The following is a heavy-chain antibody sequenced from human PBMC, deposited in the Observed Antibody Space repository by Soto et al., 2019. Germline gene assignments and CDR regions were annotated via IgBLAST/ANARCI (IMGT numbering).Heavy chain of an antibody. V-gene: IGHV4-4*02. D-gene: IGHD2-21*01. CDR3: ARGSSFRGDFDI. Sequence: SETLSLTCGVSGGSVFSSSWWTWLRQSPGKGLEWIGEIYHAGSPNYNPSFQSRVTILLDKSKNNFSPRLTSVTAADAATYYCARGSSFRGDFDIWGQGTTVTVSS. J-gene: IGHJ3*02. CDR1: GGSVFSSSW. CDR2: IYHAGSP.